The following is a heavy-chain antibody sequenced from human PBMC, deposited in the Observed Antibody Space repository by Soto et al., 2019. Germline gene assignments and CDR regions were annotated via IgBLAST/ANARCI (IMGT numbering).Heavy chain of an antibody. D-gene: IGHD2-2*03. CDR2: IYHSGST. J-gene: IGHJ6*02. CDR1: GGSISRGGYS. Sequence: SETLSLTCAVSGGSISRGGYSWSWIRQPPGKGLEWIVYIYHSGSTYYNPSLKSRVTISVDRSKNQFSLRLRSVTAADTAVYYCARLNGYCVSISCHGYYGMDVWGQGTTVTVSS. V-gene: IGHV4-30-2*01. CDR3: ARLNGYCVSISCHGYYGMDV.